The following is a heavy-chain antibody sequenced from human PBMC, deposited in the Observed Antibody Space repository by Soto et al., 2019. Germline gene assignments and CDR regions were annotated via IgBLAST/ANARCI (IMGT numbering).Heavy chain of an antibody. J-gene: IGHJ6*01. CDR2: INHSGST. CDR3: ARGWRVAVAVYYYYYGMDV. D-gene: IGHD6-19*01. Sequence: SEPLSLTCAVYGGSFSGYYCSWIRQPPGKGLEWIGEINHSGSTNYNPSLKSRVTISVDTSKNQFSLKLSSVTAADTAVYYCARGWRVAVAVYYYYYGMDVWGKGPRSPSPQ. CDR1: GGSFSGYY. V-gene: IGHV4-34*01.